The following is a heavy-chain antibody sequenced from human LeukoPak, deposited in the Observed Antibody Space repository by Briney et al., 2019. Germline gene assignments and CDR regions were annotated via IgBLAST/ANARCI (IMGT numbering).Heavy chain of an antibody. J-gene: IGHJ6*02. D-gene: IGHD3-3*01. Sequence: GGSLRLSCAASGFTFSSYDMHWVRQAPGKSLEWVAFLWSDGSNTNYADSVKGRFTISRDISKNSLYLQMNSLRAEDTAVYYCARDGPHYDLDVWGQGTTVTVSS. CDR3: ARDGPHYDLDV. CDR2: LWSDGSNT. V-gene: IGHV3-33*08. CDR1: GFTFSSYD.